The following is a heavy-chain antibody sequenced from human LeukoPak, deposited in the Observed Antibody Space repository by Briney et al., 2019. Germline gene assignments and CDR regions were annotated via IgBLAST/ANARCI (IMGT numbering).Heavy chain of an antibody. D-gene: IGHD3-10*01. CDR3: ARDRGLLWFGDPPLDC. Sequence: GGSLRLSCAASGFTFSSYWMSWVRQAPGKGLEWVANIMQDGSEKYYVDSVKGRFTISRDNAKNSLYLQMNSLRAEDTAVYYCARDRGLLWFGDPPLDCWGQGTLVTVSS. J-gene: IGHJ4*02. CDR1: GFTFSSYW. V-gene: IGHV3-7*01. CDR2: IMQDGSEK.